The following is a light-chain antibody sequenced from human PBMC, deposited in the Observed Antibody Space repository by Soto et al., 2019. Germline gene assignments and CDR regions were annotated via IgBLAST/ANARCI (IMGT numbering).Light chain of an antibody. Sequence: QSALTQPASVSGSPGQSITISCTGTSSDVGGYNYVSWYQQHPGKAPKLMIYDVSIRPSGVSNRFSGSKSGNTASLTISGLQAEDEADYYCSSYTSSSTLDVCGTGTKLTFL. CDR3: SSYTSSSTLDV. V-gene: IGLV2-14*01. J-gene: IGLJ1*01. CDR1: SSDVGGYNY. CDR2: DVS.